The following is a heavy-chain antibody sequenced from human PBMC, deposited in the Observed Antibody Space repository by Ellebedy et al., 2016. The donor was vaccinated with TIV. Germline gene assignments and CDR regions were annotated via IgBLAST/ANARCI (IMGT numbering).Heavy chain of an antibody. CDR3: ASFYDGSGYHRKTFDY. Sequence: PGGSLRLSCAVSGLTFSRYAMNWVRQAPGKGLEWVSIISSSSDNTYYADSVKGRFTISRDNSKNTLYLQMNSLRADDTAEYYCASFYDGSGYHRKTFDYWGQGTLVTVSS. V-gene: IGHV3-23*01. D-gene: IGHD3-22*01. J-gene: IGHJ4*02. CDR1: GLTFSRYA. CDR2: ISSSSDNT.